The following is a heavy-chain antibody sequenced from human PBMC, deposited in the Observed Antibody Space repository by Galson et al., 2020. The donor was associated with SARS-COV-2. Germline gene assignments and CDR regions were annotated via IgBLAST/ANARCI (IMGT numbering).Heavy chain of an antibody. CDR2: ISYDGGKT. CDR1: GFSFSTHG. CDR3: ARTHCSGSSCGYYYYGMDV. V-gene: IGHV3-30*03. J-gene: IGHJ6*02. D-gene: IGHD2-15*01. Sequence: GESLKISCAASGFSFSTHGMHWVRQAPGMGLEWVALISYDGGKTYYGDSVKGRFTISRDNSENTLYLQMNSLRAEDTAVYYCARTHCSGSSCGYYYYGMDVWGQGTTVTV.